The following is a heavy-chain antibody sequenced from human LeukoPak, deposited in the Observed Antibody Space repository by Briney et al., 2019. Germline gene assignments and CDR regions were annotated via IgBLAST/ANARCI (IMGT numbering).Heavy chain of an antibody. CDR1: GGSISSYY. CDR2: IYTSGST. J-gene: IGHJ3*02. D-gene: IGHD3-3*01. Sequence: SETLSLTCTVSGGSISSYYWSWIRQPAGKGLEWIGRIYTSGSTNYNPSLKSRVTMSVDTSKNQFSLKLSSVTAADTAVYYCARVRLQDFWSGWRAFDIWGQGTMVTVSS. V-gene: IGHV4-4*07. CDR3: ARVRLQDFWSGWRAFDI.